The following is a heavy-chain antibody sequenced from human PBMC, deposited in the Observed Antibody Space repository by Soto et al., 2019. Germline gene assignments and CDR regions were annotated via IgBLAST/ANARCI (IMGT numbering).Heavy chain of an antibody. D-gene: IGHD1-26*01. Sequence: QVQLVESGGGVVQPARSLRLSCAVSGFTFSSYGMTWVRQAPGKVLEWVAAISYDGSNNYYADSVKGLFTIYRDNSKNTLYLLMSSLTAEDTSVYYCAKDRNIVGDTRDYYIDCLGLGTLVTVSS. CDR3: AKDRNIVGDTRDYYIDC. V-gene: IGHV3-30*18. CDR2: ISYDGSNN. CDR1: GFTFSSYG. J-gene: IGHJ4*02.